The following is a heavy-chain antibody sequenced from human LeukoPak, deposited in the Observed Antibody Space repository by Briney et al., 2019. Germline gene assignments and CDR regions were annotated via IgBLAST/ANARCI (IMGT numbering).Heavy chain of an antibody. J-gene: IGHJ3*02. CDR1: GYTFTSYG. V-gene: IGHV1-18*01. D-gene: IGHD3-9*01. Sequence: GASVKVSCKASGYTFTSYGISWVRQAPGQGLEWMGWISAYNGNTNYAQKLQGRVTMTTDASTSTAYMELRSLRSDDTAVYYCARDFDPREDGSTGAFDIWGQGTMVTVSS. CDR2: ISAYNGNT. CDR3: ARDFDPREDGSTGAFDI.